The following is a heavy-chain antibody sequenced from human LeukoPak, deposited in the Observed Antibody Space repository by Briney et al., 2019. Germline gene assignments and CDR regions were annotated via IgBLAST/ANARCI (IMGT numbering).Heavy chain of an antibody. CDR2: INSDGSRT. J-gene: IGHJ4*02. Sequence: PGGSLRLSCAASGFTLSTYWMHWVRQGPGKGLVWVSCINSDGSRTTYADSVKGRFTISRDNAKNTLYLQMNTLRVEDTAVYYCARVGSAWNFDCWGQGTLVTVSS. D-gene: IGHD6-19*01. CDR3: ARVGSAWNFDC. V-gene: IGHV3-74*01. CDR1: GFTLSTYW.